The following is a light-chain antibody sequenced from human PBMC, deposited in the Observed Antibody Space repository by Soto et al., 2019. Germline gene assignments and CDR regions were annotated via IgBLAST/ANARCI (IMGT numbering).Light chain of an antibody. V-gene: IGKV1-33*01. CDR1: QDIGKS. CDR3: QQYDTLLT. Sequence: DIQMTQSPSSLSSSVGDSVIITCQASQDIGKSLNWYQHKPGKAPKVLIYDAYHLETGVPSRFSGRRSGTDFTFTISSLQPEDFATYYCQQYDTLLTFGGETKVEMK. CDR2: DAY. J-gene: IGKJ4*01.